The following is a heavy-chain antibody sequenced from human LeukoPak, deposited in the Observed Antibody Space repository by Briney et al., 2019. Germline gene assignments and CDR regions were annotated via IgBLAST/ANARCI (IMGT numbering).Heavy chain of an antibody. J-gene: IGHJ4*02. Sequence: ASVTVSCKASGYTFTSYGISWVRQAPGQGLEWMGWISAYNGNTNYAQKLQGRVTMTTDTSTSTAYMELRSLRSDDTAVYYCARDFASGSSPRLNDYWGQGTLVTVSS. CDR3: ARDFASGSSPRLNDY. CDR1: GYTFTSYG. CDR2: ISAYNGNT. D-gene: IGHD6-13*01. V-gene: IGHV1-18*01.